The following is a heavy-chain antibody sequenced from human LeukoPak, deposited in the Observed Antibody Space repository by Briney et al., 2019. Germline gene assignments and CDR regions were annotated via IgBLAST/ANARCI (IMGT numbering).Heavy chain of an antibody. CDR1: GFTFSTYS. J-gene: IGHJ4*02. Sequence: GGSLRLSCAASGFTFSTYSMNWVRQAPGKGLEWVSYISSSSNTIYDADSVKGRFTISRDNAKNSLYLQMNSLRAEDTAVYYCARELRVKSYDSSGRHYWGQGTLVTVSS. CDR3: ARELRVKSYDSSGRHY. CDR2: ISSSSNTI. D-gene: IGHD3-22*01. V-gene: IGHV3-48*01.